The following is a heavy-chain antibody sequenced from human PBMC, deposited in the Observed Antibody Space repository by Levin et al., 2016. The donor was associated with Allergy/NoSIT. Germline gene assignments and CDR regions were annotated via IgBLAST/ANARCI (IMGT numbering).Heavy chain of an antibody. Sequence: GESLKISCAASGFTFSSYAMHWVRHAPGKGLEWVAAISYDGSDKYYADSVKGRFTISRDNSKTTVYLQMSSLRPEDTAVYYCARDPGQLGVAGSFDFWGQGTLVTVSS. V-gene: IGHV3-30-3*01. CDR2: ISYDGSDK. D-gene: IGHD6-19*01. CDR1: GFTFSSYA. J-gene: IGHJ4*02. CDR3: ARDPGQLGVAGSFDF.